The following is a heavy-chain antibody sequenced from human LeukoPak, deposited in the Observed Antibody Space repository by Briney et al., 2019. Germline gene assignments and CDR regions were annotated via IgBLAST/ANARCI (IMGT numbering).Heavy chain of an antibody. CDR1: GYSISSGYY. Sequence: PSETLSLTCTVSGYSISSGYYWSWIRQPPGKGLEWIGYIYYSGSTNYNPSLKSRVTISVDTSKNQFSLKLSSVTAADTAVYYCATYGSGFDYWGQGTLVTVSS. V-gene: IGHV4-38-2*02. J-gene: IGHJ4*02. CDR2: IYYSGST. CDR3: ATYGSGFDY. D-gene: IGHD3-10*01.